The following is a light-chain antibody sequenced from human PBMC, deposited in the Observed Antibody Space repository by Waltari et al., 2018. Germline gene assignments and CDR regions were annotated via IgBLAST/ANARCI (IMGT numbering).Light chain of an antibody. V-gene: IGKV2-30*01. CDR2: KVS. CDR3: MQATHWPYT. CDR1: QSLVFSDGNLY. Sequence: DAVMTQSPLSLPVTLGQPASIPSRSSQSLVFSDGNLYLNWFQQRPGQSPRRLIYKVSNRDSGVPDRFRGSGSGTDFTLKISRVEAEDVGGVYYCMQATHWPYTFGQGTKLEIK. J-gene: IGKJ2*01.